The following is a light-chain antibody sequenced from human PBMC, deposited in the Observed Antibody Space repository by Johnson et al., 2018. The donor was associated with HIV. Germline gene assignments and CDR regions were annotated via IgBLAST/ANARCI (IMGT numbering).Light chain of an antibody. J-gene: IGLJ1*01. CDR3: GTGDSRLSAVGYV. CDR2: DNN. V-gene: IGLV1-51*01. CDR1: SSNIGNNY. Sequence: QSVLTQPPSVSAAPGQKVTISCSGSSSNIGNNYVSWYQQLPGTAPKLLISDNNTRPSGIPDRFSGSKSGTSATLGITGLQPGDEADYYCGTGDSRLSAVGYVFGTGTKVTVL.